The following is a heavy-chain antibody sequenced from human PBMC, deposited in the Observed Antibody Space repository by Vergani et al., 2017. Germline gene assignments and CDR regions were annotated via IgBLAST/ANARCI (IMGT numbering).Heavy chain of an antibody. CDR3: ARKSIGCSGGSCYSAFDY. Sequence: QLQLQESGPGLVKPSETLSLTCTVSGGSISSSSYYWGWIRPPPGKGLEWIGSIYYSGSTYYNPSLKSRVTISVDTSKNQFSLKLSSVTAADTAVYYCARKSIGCSGGSCYSAFDYWGQGTLVTVSS. CDR2: IYYSGST. CDR1: GGSISSSSYY. J-gene: IGHJ4*02. D-gene: IGHD2-15*01. V-gene: IGHV4-39*07.